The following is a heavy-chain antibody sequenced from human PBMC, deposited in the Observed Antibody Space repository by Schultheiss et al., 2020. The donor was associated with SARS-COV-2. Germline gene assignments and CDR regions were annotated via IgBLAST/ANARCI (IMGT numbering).Heavy chain of an antibody. CDR2: IYYSGST. CDR1: GGSISSYY. J-gene: IGHJ4*02. CDR3: ASTRSRRATAVDY. V-gene: IGHV4-59*05. D-gene: IGHD2-15*01. Sequence: SETLSLTCTVSGGSISSYYWSWIRQPPGKGLEWIGSIYYSGSTYYNPSLKSRVTISVDTSKNQFSLKLSSVTAADTAVYYCASTRSRRATAVDYWGQGTRVTVSS.